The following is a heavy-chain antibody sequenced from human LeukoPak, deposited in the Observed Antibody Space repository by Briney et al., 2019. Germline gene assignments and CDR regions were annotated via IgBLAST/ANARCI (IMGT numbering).Heavy chain of an antibody. CDR1: GGSVSNYY. CDR2: INHSGST. V-gene: IGHV4-34*01. D-gene: IGHD3-10*01. Sequence: SETLSLTCTVSGGSVSNYYWSWIRQPPGKGLEWIGEINHSGSTNYNPSLKSRVTISVDTSKNQFSLKLSSVTAADTAVYYCARHLVLLWFGEYQRNWFDPWGQGTLVTVSS. J-gene: IGHJ5*02. CDR3: ARHLVLLWFGEYQRNWFDP.